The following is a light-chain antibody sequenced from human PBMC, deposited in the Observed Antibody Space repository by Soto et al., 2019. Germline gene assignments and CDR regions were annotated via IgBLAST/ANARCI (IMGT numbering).Light chain of an antibody. Sequence: EIVLTQSPGTLSLSPGEGATLSCRASQSVPNRYLAWYQQTPGQPPRLLIFGASNRATGVPDRFSGSGSGTDFTLTISRLEPEDFAVYYCQQFGSSLWTFGQGTKVEIK. J-gene: IGKJ1*01. CDR2: GAS. V-gene: IGKV3-20*01. CDR3: QQFGSSLWT. CDR1: QSVPNRY.